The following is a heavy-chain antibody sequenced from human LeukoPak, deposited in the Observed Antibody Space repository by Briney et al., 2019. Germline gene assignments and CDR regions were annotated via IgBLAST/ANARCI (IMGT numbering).Heavy chain of an antibody. D-gene: IGHD3-22*01. CDR2: IYPDDSDT. J-gene: IGHJ4*02. CDR1: GYIFTNYW. CDR3: ARRSYYDSGGYYYDF. V-gene: IGHV5-51*01. Sequence: GESLKISCKGSGYIFTNYWIAWVRQMPGKGLEWMGIIYPDDSDTRYSPSFQGQVTISADKSISTAYLQWSSPKASDTAMYYCARRSYYDSGGYYYDFWGQGTLVTVSS.